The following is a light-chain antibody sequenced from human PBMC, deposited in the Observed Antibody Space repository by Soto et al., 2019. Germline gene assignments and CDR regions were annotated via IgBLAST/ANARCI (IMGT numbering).Light chain of an antibody. V-gene: IGKV1-5*03. CDR2: KAS. CDR1: QTISTW. CDR3: QQYNTYST. J-gene: IGKJ2*01. Sequence: DIQMTQSPSTLSASVGDRVTITCRASQTISTWLAWYQQKPGKAPKLLIYKASTLESGVPSRFSGSGSGTEFTLTISGLQPDDFVTYYCQQYNTYSTFGQGTKLEI.